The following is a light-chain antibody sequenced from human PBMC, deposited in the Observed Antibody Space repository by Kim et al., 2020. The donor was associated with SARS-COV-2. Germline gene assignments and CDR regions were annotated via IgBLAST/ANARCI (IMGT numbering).Light chain of an antibody. CDR2: QTS. J-gene: IGKJ5*01. Sequence: DIQMTQSPSTVSASVGDRVTITCRASQSFSSWLAWYQQKPGKAPTLLIYQTSSLQSGVPSRFSGSGSGTEFTLTINSLQPDDFATYYCQQYNSYPITFGQGTRLEIK. CDR1: QSFSSW. CDR3: QQYNSYPIT. V-gene: IGKV1-5*03.